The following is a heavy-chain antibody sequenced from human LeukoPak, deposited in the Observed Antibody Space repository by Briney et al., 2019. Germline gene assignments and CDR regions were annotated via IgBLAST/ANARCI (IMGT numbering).Heavy chain of an antibody. CDR1: GYSINIGYY. D-gene: IGHD2-21*02. CDR3: ARVTGYYYCYMDV. CDR2: IYHSGST. J-gene: IGHJ6*03. V-gene: IGHV4-38-2*01. Sequence: SETLSLTCAVSGYSINIGYYWGWIRQPPGKGLEWIGSIYHSGSTYYNPSLKSRVTISVDTSKNQFSLKLSSVTAADTAVYYCARVTGYYYCYMDVWGKGTTVTVSS.